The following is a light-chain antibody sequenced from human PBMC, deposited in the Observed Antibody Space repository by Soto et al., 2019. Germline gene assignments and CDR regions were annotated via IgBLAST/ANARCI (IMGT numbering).Light chain of an antibody. Sequence: QSVLIQPASVSGSPGQSITISCTGTSSDVGGYNYVSWYQQHPGKAPKLMIYEVSNRPSGVSNRFSGSKSGNTASLTISGLQAEDEADYYCSSYTSSSTPVVFGGGTKLTVL. CDR3: SSYTSSSTPVV. J-gene: IGLJ2*01. V-gene: IGLV2-14*01. CDR1: SSDVGGYNY. CDR2: EVS.